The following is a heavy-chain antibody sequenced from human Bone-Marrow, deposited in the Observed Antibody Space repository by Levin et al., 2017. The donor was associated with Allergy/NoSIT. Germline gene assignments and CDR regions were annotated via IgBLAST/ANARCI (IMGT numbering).Heavy chain of an antibody. CDR3: AKDSTVSPVSYFDS. D-gene: IGHD4-11*01. CDR2: ISAAGATP. Sequence: GGSLRLSCLASGFPFTSYALTWVRQTPGKGLEWVSAISAAGATPYYADSVRGRFTISRDNSNNSLYLQLNSLRAEDTAIYYCAKDSTVSPVSYFDSWGQGTLVTVSS. V-gene: IGHV3-23*01. CDR1: GFPFTSYA. J-gene: IGHJ4*02.